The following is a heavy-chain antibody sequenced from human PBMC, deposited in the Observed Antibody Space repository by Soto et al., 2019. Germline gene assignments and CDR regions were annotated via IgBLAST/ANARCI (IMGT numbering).Heavy chain of an antibody. CDR3: ARLGASRTLV. Sequence: PSEALCVTGNVAVGSIDRSVWSWIRQSPGKGLEWIGYVYYTGDTNYNPSLKSRVTISVDPSKSQFSLKLNSVTAADTAVYFCARLGASRTLVWGQGTMVT. V-gene: IGHV4-59*01. J-gene: IGHJ3*01. D-gene: IGHD7-27*01. CDR2: VYYTGDT. CDR1: VGSIDRSV.